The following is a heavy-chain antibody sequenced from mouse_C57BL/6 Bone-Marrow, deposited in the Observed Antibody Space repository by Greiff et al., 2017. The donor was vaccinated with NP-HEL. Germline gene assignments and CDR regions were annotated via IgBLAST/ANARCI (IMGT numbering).Heavy chain of an antibody. Sequence: QVQLQQSGAELVRPGASVMLSCKASGYTFTDYEMHWVKQTPVHGLEWIGAIDPETGGTAYNQKFKGKAILTADKSSSTAYMELRSLTSEDSAVYYCTGGFDYWGQGTTLTVSS. CDR2: IDPETGGT. V-gene: IGHV1-15*01. CDR1: GYTFTDYE. CDR3: TGGFDY. J-gene: IGHJ2*01.